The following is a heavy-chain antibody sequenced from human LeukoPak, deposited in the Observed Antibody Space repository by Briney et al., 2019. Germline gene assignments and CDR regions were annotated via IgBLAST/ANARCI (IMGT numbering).Heavy chain of an antibody. CDR2: ISYDGSNK. CDR1: GYTFTGYY. Sequence: SCKASGYTFTGYYMHWVRQAPGKGLEWVAVISYDGSNKYYADSVKGRFTISRDNSKNTPYLQMNSLRAEDTAVYYCAREPFDYWGQGTLVTVSS. V-gene: IGHV3-30-3*01. CDR3: AREPFDY. J-gene: IGHJ4*02.